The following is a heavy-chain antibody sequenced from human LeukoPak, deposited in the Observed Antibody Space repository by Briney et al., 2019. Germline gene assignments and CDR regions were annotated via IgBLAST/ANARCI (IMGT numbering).Heavy chain of an antibody. CDR3: ARGHRYQAPDY. CDR2: INPSGGST. V-gene: IGHV1-46*04. D-gene: IGHD2-2*01. Sequence: ASVKVSCKASGYTFTSYYMHWVRQAPGQGLEWMGIINPSGGSTSYTQKLQGRVTMTRDTSTSTVYMELSSPRSEDTAVYYCARGHRYQAPDYWGQGTLVTVSS. CDR1: GYTFTSYY. J-gene: IGHJ4*02.